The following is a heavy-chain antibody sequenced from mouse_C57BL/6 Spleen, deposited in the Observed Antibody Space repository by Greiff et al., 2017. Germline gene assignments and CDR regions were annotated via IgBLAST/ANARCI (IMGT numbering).Heavy chain of an antibody. J-gene: IGHJ3*01. Sequence: QVQLQQPGAELVRPGSSVKLSCKASGYTFTSYWMHWVKQRPIQGLEWIGNIDPSDSETHYNQKFKDKATLTVDKSSSTAYMQLSSLTSEDSAVYYCARACDYEAWFAYWGQGTLVTVSA. V-gene: IGHV1-52*01. CDR1: GYTFTSYW. CDR3: ARACDYEAWFAY. CDR2: IDPSDSET. D-gene: IGHD2-4*01.